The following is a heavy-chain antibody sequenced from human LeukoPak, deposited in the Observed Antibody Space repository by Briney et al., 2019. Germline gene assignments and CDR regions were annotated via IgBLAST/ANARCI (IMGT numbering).Heavy chain of an antibody. Sequence: WASVKVSCRASGYTFTSYYIHWVRQAPGQGLEWMGRIDPNTGGTKSAKNFQGRVTMTRDTSISTAYMALSGLRSDDTAVYYCASLYDIVGTTVDYWGQGTLVTVSS. J-gene: IGHJ4*02. D-gene: IGHD1-26*01. CDR3: ASLYDIVGTTVDY. V-gene: IGHV1-2*06. CDR1: GYTFTSYY. CDR2: IDPNTGGT.